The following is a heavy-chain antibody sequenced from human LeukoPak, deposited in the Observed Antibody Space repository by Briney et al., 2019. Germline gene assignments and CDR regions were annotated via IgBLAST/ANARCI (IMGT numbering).Heavy chain of an antibody. D-gene: IGHD3-10*01. CDR1: GYTFTDYY. CDR2: INPNSGGT. CDR3: ARDLYGSGSYWFDP. J-gene: IGHJ5*02. Sequence: ASVKVSCKASGYTFTDYYMHWVRQAPGQGLEWMGWINPNSGGTNYAQKFQGRVTMTRDTSISTAYMELSRLRSDDTAVYYCARDLYGSGSYWFDPWGQGTLVTVSS. V-gene: IGHV1-2*02.